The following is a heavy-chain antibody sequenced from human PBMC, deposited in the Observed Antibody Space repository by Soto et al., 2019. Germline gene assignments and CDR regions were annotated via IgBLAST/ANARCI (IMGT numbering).Heavy chain of an antibody. V-gene: IGHV2-5*02. J-gene: IGHJ6*03. CDR2: IYWDDDK. CDR3: AHRKRYSAYNLKGYMDV. CDR1: GFSLSTSGVG. Sequence: QITLKESGPTLVKPTQTLTLTCTFSGFSLSTSGVGVGWIRQPPGKALEWLALIYWDDDKRYSPSLKSRLTIPRDPSKNQGVLKMTKLDPGDTATFYCAHRKRYSAYNLKGYMDVWGKGTPVPVPS. D-gene: IGHD5-12*01.